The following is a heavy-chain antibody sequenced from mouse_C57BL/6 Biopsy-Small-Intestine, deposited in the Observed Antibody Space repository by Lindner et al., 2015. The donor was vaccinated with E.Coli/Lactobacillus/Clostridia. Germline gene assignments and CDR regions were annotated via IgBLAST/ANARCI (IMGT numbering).Heavy chain of an antibody. CDR3: ARDYSNYWYFDV. D-gene: IGHD2-5*01. CDR1: GYTFTTYW. CDR2: INPYNGGT. J-gene: IGHJ1*03. V-gene: IGHV1-19*01. Sequence: VQLQESGTELVKPGTSVKLSCKASGYTFTTYWMHWVKQSHGKSLEWIGVINPYNGGTSYNQKFKGKATLTVDKSSSTAYMELNSLTSEDSAVYYCARDYSNYWYFDVWGTGTTVTVSS.